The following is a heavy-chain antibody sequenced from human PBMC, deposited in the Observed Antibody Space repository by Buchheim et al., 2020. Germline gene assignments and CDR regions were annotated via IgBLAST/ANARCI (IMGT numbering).Heavy chain of an antibody. CDR2: IKSKTDGGTT. CDR3: TTAMVRGVTPDYYYYGMDV. Sequence: EVQLVESGGGLVKPGGSLRLSCAASGFTFSNDWMSWVRQAPGKGLEWVGRIKSKTDGGTTDYAAPVKGRFTISRDDSKNTLYLQMNSRKTEDTAVYYCTTAMVRGVTPDYYYYGMDVWGQGTT. D-gene: IGHD3-10*01. J-gene: IGHJ6*02. V-gene: IGHV3-15*01. CDR1: GFTFSNDW.